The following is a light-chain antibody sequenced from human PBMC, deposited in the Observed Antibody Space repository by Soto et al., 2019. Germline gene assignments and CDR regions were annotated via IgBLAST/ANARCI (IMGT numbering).Light chain of an antibody. Sequence: QSVLTQPPSASGTPGRRVTITCSGSNSNIGSNTVNWYQQLPGTAPKLLVCDNNKRPSGVPGRFSDSKSGTSASLAISGLQSEDEADYYCASWDDRLNAVVFGGGTKVTVL. CDR2: DNN. J-gene: IGLJ2*01. CDR1: NSNIGSNT. V-gene: IGLV1-44*01. CDR3: ASWDDRLNAVV.